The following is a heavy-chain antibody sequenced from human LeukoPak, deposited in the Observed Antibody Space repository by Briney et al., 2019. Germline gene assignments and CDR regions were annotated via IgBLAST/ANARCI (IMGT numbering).Heavy chain of an antibody. CDR2: INPSGGST. J-gene: IGHJ2*01. Sequence: ASVKVSFKTSGYTFTSYYMHWVRQAPGQGLEWMGIINPSGGSTSYAQKFQGRVTMTRDTSTSTVYMELSSLRSEDTAVYYCARDRGSKRVAYCGGDCYIGYFDLWGRGTLVTVSS. CDR3: ARDRGSKRVAYCGGDCYIGYFDL. CDR1: GYTFTSYY. V-gene: IGHV1-46*01. D-gene: IGHD2-21*02.